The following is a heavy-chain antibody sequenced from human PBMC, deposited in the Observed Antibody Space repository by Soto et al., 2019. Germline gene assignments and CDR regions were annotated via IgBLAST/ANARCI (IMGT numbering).Heavy chain of an antibody. J-gene: IGHJ4*02. CDR2: IKQDGSEK. V-gene: IGHV3-7*05. Sequence: PGXSLGLSCAASGFTFSSYWISWVGQAPGKGLEWVANIKQDGSEKYYVDSVKGRFTISRDNAKNSLYLQMNSLRAEDKAVYYCARDRRITMIVVVTSFDYWGQGTLVTVSS. CDR3: ARDRRITMIVVVTSFDY. D-gene: IGHD3-22*01. CDR1: GFTFSSYW.